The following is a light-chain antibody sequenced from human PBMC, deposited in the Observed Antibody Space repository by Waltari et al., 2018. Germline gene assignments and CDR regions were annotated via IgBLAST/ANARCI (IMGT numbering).Light chain of an antibody. CDR3: QAWDSSTAVV. CDR1: KLGDKH. Sequence: SYELTQPPSVSVSPGQTASITCSGDKLGDKHVCWYQQKPGQSPVLVIYQDSKRPSGTPGRFSGSNSGNTATLTISGTQAMDEADYYCQAWDSSTAVVFGGGTKLTVL. CDR2: QDS. J-gene: IGLJ2*01. V-gene: IGLV3-1*01.